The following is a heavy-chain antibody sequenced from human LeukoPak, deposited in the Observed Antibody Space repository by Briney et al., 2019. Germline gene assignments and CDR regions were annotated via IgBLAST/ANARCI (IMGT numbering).Heavy chain of an antibody. CDR3: AKDILGF. V-gene: IGHV3-7*03. J-gene: IGHJ4*02. CDR2: IKEDTTTK. Sequence: GGSLRLSCAVSGFTFNYYSMSWVRQAPGKGLEWVATIKEDTTTKYYADSLKGRFTISRDNADNSLALQMNSLRAEDTAVYYCAKDILGFWGQGTLVTVSS. CDR1: GFTFNYYS. D-gene: IGHD2-15*01.